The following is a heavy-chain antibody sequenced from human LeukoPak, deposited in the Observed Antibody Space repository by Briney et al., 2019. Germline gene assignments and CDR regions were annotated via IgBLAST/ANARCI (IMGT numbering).Heavy chain of an antibody. J-gene: IGHJ5*02. CDR3: ARAGGSIAVAGIGWFDP. V-gene: IGHV4-31*03. CDR2: IYYSGST. CDR1: GGSISSGGYY. Sequence: SQTLSLTCTVSGGSISSGGYYWSWIRQHPGKGLEWIGYIYYSGSTNYNPSLKSRVTISVDTSKNQFSLKLSSVTAADTAVYYCARAGGSIAVAGIGWFDPWGQGTLVTVSS. D-gene: IGHD6-19*01.